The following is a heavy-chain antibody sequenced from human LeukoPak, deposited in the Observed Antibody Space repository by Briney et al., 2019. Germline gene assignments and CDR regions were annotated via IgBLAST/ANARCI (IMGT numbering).Heavy chain of an antibody. V-gene: IGHV3-74*01. Sequence: GGSLRLSCAASGFTFSNFWMHWVRQAPGKGLVWVSHINSDGSITSYADSVKGRFTISRDNAKNTLYLQMNSLRAEDTAVYYCARDAVDTANAVWGQGTTVTVSS. CDR2: INSDGSIT. D-gene: IGHD5-18*01. J-gene: IGHJ6*02. CDR3: ARDAVDTANAV. CDR1: GFTFSNFW.